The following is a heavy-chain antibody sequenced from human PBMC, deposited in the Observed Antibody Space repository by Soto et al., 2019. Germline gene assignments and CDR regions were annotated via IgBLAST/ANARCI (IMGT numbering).Heavy chain of an antibody. CDR2: IKQDGSEK. CDR1: GFTFSSYW. V-gene: IGHV3-7*01. D-gene: IGHD3-9*01. CDR3: ARESSPYYDILTGLITYYYYYMDV. Sequence: GGSLRLSCAASGFTFSSYWMSWVRQAPGKGLEWVANIKQDGSEKYYVDSVKGRFTISRENAKNSLYLQMNSLRAEDTAVYYCARESSPYYDILTGLITYYYYYMDVWGKGTTVTVSS. J-gene: IGHJ6*03.